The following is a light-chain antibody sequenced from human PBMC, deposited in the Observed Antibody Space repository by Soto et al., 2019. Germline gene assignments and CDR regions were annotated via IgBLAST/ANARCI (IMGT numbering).Light chain of an antibody. J-gene: IGLJ1*01. CDR1: SSDVGGYNY. CDR3: SSYTSSVYV. V-gene: IGLV2-14*01. CDR2: EVS. Sequence: QSALTQPASVSGSPGQSITISCTGTSSDVGGYNYVSWYQQHPGKAPKLMIYEVSNRPSGVSNRFSGSKSGNTASLTISGLQAEDKADYYCSSYTSSVYVFGTGTKLTVL.